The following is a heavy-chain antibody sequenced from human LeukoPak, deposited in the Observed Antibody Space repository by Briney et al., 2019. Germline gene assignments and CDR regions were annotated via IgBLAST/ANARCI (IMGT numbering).Heavy chain of an antibody. V-gene: IGHV3-23*01. J-gene: IGHJ4*02. Sequence: GGSLRLSCAASGFTFSTYAMSWVCQAPGKGLNWVSTITGSGGTTYYADSVRGRFTISRDNSKNTLYLQMNSLRAEDTAVYYCARDYGGSYFDYWGQGTLVTVSS. D-gene: IGHD4-23*01. CDR3: ARDYGGSYFDY. CDR2: ITGSGGTT. CDR1: GFTFSTYA.